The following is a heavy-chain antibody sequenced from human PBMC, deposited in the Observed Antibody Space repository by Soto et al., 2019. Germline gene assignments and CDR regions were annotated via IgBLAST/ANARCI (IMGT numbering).Heavy chain of an antibody. D-gene: IGHD2-15*01. CDR3: ATDGPSNSCTLYAFDL. CDR2: VTPYKADT. J-gene: IGHJ3*01. V-gene: IGHV1-18*04. CDR1: GYTLTNYG. Sequence: QAQLAQSGAEVKKSGASVRVSCKASGYTLTNYGVTWVRQAPGQGLEWLGRVTPYKADTNSAQNLQGRVTMATDTSANTAYLELRSLGCDDTAFYVCATDGPSNSCTLYAFDLWGQGTMVTVSA.